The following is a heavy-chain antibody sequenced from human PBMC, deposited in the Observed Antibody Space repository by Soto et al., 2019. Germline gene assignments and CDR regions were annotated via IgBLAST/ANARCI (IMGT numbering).Heavy chain of an antibody. CDR2: ISSSSSYI. CDR1: GFTFSSYS. V-gene: IGHV3-21*01. D-gene: IGHD4-17*01. Sequence: GSLRLSCAGSGFTFSSYSMNWVRQAPGKGLEWVSSISSSSSYIYYADSVKGRITISRDNAKNSLYLQMNSLRAEDTAVYYCASAPHGDYVDYWGQRPLVTGSS. J-gene: IGHJ4*02. CDR3: ASAPHGDYVDY.